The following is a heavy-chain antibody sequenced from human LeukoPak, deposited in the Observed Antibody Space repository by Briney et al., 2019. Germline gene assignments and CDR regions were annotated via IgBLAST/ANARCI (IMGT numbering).Heavy chain of an antibody. CDR2: IYYSGST. D-gene: IGHD5-18*01. V-gene: IGHV4-39*01. Sequence: SETLSLTCTVSGGSISSSSYYWGWIRQPPGKGLEWIGSIYYSGSTYYNPSLKSRVTISVDTSKNQFSLNLSSVTAADTAVYYCARVQRGYTYDAFDIWSQGTMVTVSS. J-gene: IGHJ3*02. CDR1: GGSISSSSYY. CDR3: ARVQRGYTYDAFDI.